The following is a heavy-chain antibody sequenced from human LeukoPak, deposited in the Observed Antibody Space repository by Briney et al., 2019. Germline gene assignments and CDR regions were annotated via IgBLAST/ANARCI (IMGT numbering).Heavy chain of an antibody. CDR1: GGSVSSGSYY. V-gene: IGHV4-61*01. J-gene: IGHJ4*02. D-gene: IGHD6-13*01. CDR2: IYHSGST. Sequence: SETLSFTCTVSGGSVSSGSYYWSWIRQPPGKGLEWIGYIYHSGSTNYNPSLKSRVTISVDTSKNQFSLKLSSVTAADTAVYYCARTFIAAAASEYYFDYWGQGTLVTVSS. CDR3: ARTFIAAAASEYYFDY.